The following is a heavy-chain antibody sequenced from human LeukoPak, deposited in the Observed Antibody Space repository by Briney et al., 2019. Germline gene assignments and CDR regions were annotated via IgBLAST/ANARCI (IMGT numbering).Heavy chain of an antibody. D-gene: IGHD6-19*01. CDR2: IIPIFGTA. J-gene: IGHJ4*02. Sequence: ASVKVSCKASGDTFSSYGFYWVRQAPGQGLEWMGGIIPIFGTADYAQNFQDRVTITTDESASTTYMEVTNLKSEDTAVYYCARSAVSSGWLKAPKRQQKGFDYWGQGTLVTVSS. V-gene: IGHV1-69*05. CDR3: ARSAVSSGWLKAPKRQQKGFDY. CDR1: GDTFSSYG.